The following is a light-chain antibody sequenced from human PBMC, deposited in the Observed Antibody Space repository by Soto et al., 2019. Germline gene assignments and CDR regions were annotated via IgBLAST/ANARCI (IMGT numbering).Light chain of an antibody. CDR1: QSVLYSSNNKNY. Sequence: DIVMTQSPDSLAVSLGERATINCKSNQSVLYSSNNKNYLAWYQQKPGQPPKLLIYWASTRESGVPDRFSGSGSGTDFTLTISSLQDEDVAVYYCQQYYSTPYTFGQGTKLEIK. J-gene: IGKJ2*01. CDR2: WAS. CDR3: QQYYSTPYT. V-gene: IGKV4-1*01.